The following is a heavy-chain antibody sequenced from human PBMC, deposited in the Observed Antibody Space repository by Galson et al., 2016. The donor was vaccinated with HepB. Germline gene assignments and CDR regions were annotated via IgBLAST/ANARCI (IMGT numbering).Heavy chain of an antibody. J-gene: IGHJ4*02. CDR1: GFSLSSSW. CDR3: VRDGSGGWHFDN. D-gene: IGHD6-19*01. V-gene: IGHV3-7*01. Sequence: SLRLSCAASGFSLSSSWMSWVRQAPVKRLDWVATVQYDGSEKSYVDSVKGRFTISRDNAKNSMSLQMNSLSAEDTAVYYCVRDGSGGWHFDNWGQGTLITVSS. CDR2: VQYDGSEK.